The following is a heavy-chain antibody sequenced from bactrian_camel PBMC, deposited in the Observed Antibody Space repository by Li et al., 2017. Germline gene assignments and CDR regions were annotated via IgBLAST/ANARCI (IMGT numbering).Heavy chain of an antibody. CDR3: ATAGNYH. J-gene: IGHJ4*01. CDR2: LDAIDGSE. D-gene: IGHD2*01. CDR1: GVDFNDYS. Sequence: HVQLVESGGDLVQPGGSLRLSCAASGVDFNDYSMTWVRQAPGKALEWVASLDAIDGSEKYADSVKGRLTISRDNAKNTLYLQMYSGKIEDTAVYYCATAGNYHWGQGTQVTVS. V-gene: IGHV3-2*01.